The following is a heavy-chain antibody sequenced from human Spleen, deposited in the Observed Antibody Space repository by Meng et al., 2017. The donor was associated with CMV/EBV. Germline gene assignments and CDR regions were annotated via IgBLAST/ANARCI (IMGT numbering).Heavy chain of an antibody. V-gene: IGHV1-8*01. D-gene: IGHD6-13*01. J-gene: IGHJ5*02. CDR2: VNPKSGNT. CDR3: ARFRAGRWFDP. CDR1: ANTFTNDA. Sequence: SCKASANTFTNDAINWVRQATGQGLEWMGWVNPKSGNTGYPHKFQGRVTMTRNASISTVYMELSSLRSEDTAVYYCARFRAGRWFDPWGQGTLVTVS.